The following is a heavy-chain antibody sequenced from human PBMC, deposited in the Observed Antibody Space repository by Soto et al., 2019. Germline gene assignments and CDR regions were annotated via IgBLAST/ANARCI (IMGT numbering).Heavy chain of an antibody. Sequence: DSVKGRFTISRDNSKNTLYLQMNSLRAEDTAVYYCARGRGITMVRGVTPPYYYYMDVWGKGTTVTVSS. D-gene: IGHD3-10*01. V-gene: IGHV3-30*07. J-gene: IGHJ6*03. CDR3: ARGRGITMVRGVTPPYYYYMDV.